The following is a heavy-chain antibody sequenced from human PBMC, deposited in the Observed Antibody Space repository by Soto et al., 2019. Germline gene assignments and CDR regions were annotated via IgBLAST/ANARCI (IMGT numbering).Heavy chain of an antibody. J-gene: IGHJ2*01. CDR1: GGSISSGGYY. CDR2: IYYSGST. V-gene: IGHV4-31*03. CDR3: GRDGVGGYDYFWGSYRFNWYFDL. Sequence: QVQLQESGPGLVKPSQTLSLTCTVSGGSISSGGYYWSWIRQHPGKGLEWIGYIYYSGSTYYNPSYKSRFTISEDTVKNQFPRRLGSVTAAATAVYYCGRDGVGGYDYFWGSYRFNWYFDLWGRGTLVTVSS. D-gene: IGHD3-16*02.